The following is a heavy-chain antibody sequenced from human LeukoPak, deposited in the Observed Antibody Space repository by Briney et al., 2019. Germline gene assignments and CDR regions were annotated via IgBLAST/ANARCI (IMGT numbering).Heavy chain of an antibody. V-gene: IGHV3-9*01. J-gene: IGHJ3*02. D-gene: IGHD4-17*01. Sequence: PGGSLRLSCAASGFTFDDYAMHWVRQAPGKGLEWVSGISWNSGSIGYADSVKGRFTISRDNAKNSLYLQMNSLRAEDTALYYCAKDHIYKDYGDRSRAFDIWGQGTMVTVSS. CDR2: ISWNSGSI. CDR3: AKDHIYKDYGDRSRAFDI. CDR1: GFTFDDYA.